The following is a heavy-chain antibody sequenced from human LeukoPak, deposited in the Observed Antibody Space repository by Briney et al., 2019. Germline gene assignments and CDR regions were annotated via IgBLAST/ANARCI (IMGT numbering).Heavy chain of an antibody. V-gene: IGHV3-21*01. CDR2: ISSSSSYI. CDR1: GFTFSSYS. Sequence: PGGSLRLSCAASGFTFSSYSMNWVRQAPGKGLEWVSSISSSSSYIYYADSVKGRFTISRDNAKNSLYLQMNSLRAEDTAVYYCARDRIAAAGTGWASITGTDYYGMDVWGQGTTVTVSS. D-gene: IGHD6-13*01. J-gene: IGHJ6*02. CDR3: ARDRIAAAGTGWASITGTDYYGMDV.